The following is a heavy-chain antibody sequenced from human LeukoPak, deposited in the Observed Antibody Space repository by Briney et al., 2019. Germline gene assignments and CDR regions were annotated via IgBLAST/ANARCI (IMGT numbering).Heavy chain of an antibody. CDR3: AKDYKYQLLWGPNYYYYGMDV. CDR2: ISGSGGST. CDR1: GFTFSSYA. D-gene: IGHD2-2*01. Sequence: GGSLRLTCAASGFTFSSYAMSWVRQAPGKGLEWVSAISGSGGSTYYADSVKGRFTISRDNSKNTLYLQMNSLRAEDTAVYYCAKDYKYQLLWGPNYYYYGMDVWGQGTTVTVSS. V-gene: IGHV3-23*01. J-gene: IGHJ6*02.